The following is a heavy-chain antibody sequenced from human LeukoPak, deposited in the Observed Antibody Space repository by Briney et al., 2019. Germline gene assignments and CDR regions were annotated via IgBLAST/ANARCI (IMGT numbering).Heavy chain of an antibody. CDR3: ARFSNDHGVKFDY. V-gene: IGHV4-31*03. CDR2: IYYSGTA. Sequence: SETLSLTCTVSGGSISSGGYYWSWVRQHPEKGLEWIGYIYYSGTAYYNPSLKSRVTMSVDTSKNQFSLKLDSVTAADTAVYYCARFSNDHGVKFDYWGQGTLVTVSS. D-gene: IGHD4-17*01. J-gene: IGHJ4*02. CDR1: GGSISSGGYY.